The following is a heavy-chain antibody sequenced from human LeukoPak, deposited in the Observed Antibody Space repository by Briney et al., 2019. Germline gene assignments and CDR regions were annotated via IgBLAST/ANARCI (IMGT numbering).Heavy chain of an antibody. Sequence: GESLKISCKSSGYSFINYWVGWVRQMPGKGLEWMGIIYPGGSETRYSPSFQGQVTISVDKSISTAYLQWSSLKASDTAMYYCARHWGHYGDYGGFDSWGQGTLVTVSS. V-gene: IGHV5-51*01. CDR3: ARHWGHYGDYGGFDS. CDR2: IYPGGSET. CDR1: GYSFINYW. D-gene: IGHD4-17*01. J-gene: IGHJ4*02.